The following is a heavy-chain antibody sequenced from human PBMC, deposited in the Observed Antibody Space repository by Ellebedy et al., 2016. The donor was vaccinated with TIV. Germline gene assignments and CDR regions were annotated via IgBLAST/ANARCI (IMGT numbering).Heavy chain of an antibody. V-gene: IGHV1-69*04. CDR1: GGTFSRYV. D-gene: IGHD6-19*01. Sequence: AASVKVSCKASGGTFSRYVISWVRQAPGQGLEWMGRIIPSLGIANYAQKFQGRVTITADTSTSPAYMELSSLRTEDTAVFYCARTVSYSSGWYGYWGQGTLVTVSS. CDR3: ARTVSYSSGWYGY. CDR2: IIPSLGIA. J-gene: IGHJ4*02.